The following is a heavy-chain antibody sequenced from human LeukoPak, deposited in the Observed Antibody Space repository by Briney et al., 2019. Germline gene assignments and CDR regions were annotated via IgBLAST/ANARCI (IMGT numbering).Heavy chain of an antibody. CDR2: ISGSLSDT. CDR3: AKLIIPVAGRYFDY. J-gene: IGHJ4*02. Sequence: GGSLRLSCAASGFTFSNAWMSWVRQAPGKGLEWVSVISGSLSDTYYADSVRGRFTISRDNSKNTLYLQMNSLRAEDTAVYYCAKLIIPVAGRYFDYWGQGTLVTVSS. CDR1: GFTFSNAW. D-gene: IGHD6-19*01. V-gene: IGHV3-23*01.